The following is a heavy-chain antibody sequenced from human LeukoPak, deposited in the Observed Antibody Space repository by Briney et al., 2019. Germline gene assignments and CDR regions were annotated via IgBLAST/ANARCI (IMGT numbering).Heavy chain of an antibody. V-gene: IGHV5-51*01. CDR1: GYTFTTYW. J-gene: IGHJ6*03. D-gene: IGHD1-7*01. CDR2: VYPGDSDT. Sequence: GESLKISCKGFGYTFTTYWVAWVRQMPGKGLEWMGIVYPGDSDTRYSPSFQGQVTISADKSINTAYLQWSSLKASDTAIYYCARLGAGTTTTGHYYYYMDVWGKGTTVT. CDR3: ARLGAGTTTTGHYYYYMDV.